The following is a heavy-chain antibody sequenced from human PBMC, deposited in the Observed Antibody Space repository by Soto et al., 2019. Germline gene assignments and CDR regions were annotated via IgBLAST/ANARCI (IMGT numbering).Heavy chain of an antibody. CDR1: GFTFSSYA. J-gene: IGHJ3*02. V-gene: IGHV3-64*01. CDR3: ARGRGVIVVVPAAVRYIGSNQAFDI. Sequence: GGSLRLSCAASGFTFSSYAMHWVRQAPGKGLEYVSAISSNGGSTYYANSVKGRFTISRDNSKNTLYLQMGSLRAEDMAVYYCARGRGVIVVVPAAVRYIGSNQAFDIWGQGTMVTVSS. D-gene: IGHD2-2*01. CDR2: ISSNGGST.